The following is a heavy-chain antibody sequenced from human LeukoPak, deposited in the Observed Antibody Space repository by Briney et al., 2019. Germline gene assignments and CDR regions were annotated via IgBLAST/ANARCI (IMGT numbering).Heavy chain of an antibody. Sequence: ASVKVSCKASGYTFTVYYIYWVRQAPGQGLEWMGWINPNRGGTDYAQKFQGRVTMTRDTSISTAYMELSRLRYDDTAVYYCASGYRFRNWGQGTLVTVSS. CDR3: ASGYRFRN. D-gene: IGHD5-18*01. CDR1: GYTFTVYY. CDR2: INPNRGGT. V-gene: IGHV1-2*02. J-gene: IGHJ4*02.